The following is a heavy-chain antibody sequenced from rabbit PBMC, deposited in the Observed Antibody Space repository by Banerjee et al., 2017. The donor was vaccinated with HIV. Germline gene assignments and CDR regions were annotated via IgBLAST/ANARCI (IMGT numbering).Heavy chain of an antibody. D-gene: IGHD2-1*01. J-gene: IGHJ6*01. CDR1: GFDFSSNA. Sequence: QEQLVESGGGLVQPEGSLTLTCKASGFDFSSNAMCWVRQAPGKGLEWIACIYAGSSGSTYYASWAKGRFTVSKTSSTTVTLQMTSLTAADTATFFCARRDYGGYDLGLWGQGTLVTVS. CDR2: IYAGSSGST. V-gene: IGHV1S45*01. CDR3: ARRDYGGYDLGL.